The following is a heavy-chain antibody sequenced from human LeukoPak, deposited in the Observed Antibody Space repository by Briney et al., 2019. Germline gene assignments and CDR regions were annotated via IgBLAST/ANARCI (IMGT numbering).Heavy chain of an antibody. CDR2: ISWNSGSI. V-gene: IGHV3-9*01. Sequence: GGSLRLSCAASGFTFDDYAMHWVRQAPGKGLEWVSGISWNSGSIGYADSVKGRFTISRDNSKNTLYLQMNSLRAEDTAVYYCAKPPHYYYYYYMDVWGKGTTVTVSS. CDR3: AKPPHYYYYYYMDV. CDR1: GFTFDDYA. J-gene: IGHJ6*03.